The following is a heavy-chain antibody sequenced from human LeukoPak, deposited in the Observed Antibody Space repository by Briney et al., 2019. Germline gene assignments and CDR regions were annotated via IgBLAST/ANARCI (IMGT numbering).Heavy chain of an antibody. CDR3: ARDPAGGRYYSAFDI. CDR1: GFTLSSYS. V-gene: IGHV3-48*04. D-gene: IGHD2-15*01. J-gene: IGHJ3*02. Sequence: GGSLTLSCAASGFTLSSYSMNWVRQAPGKGLEWVSYISSSSSTIYYADSVKGRFTISRDNAKNSLYLQMNSLRAEDTAVYYCARDPAGGRYYSAFDIWGQGTMVTVSS. CDR2: ISSSSSTI.